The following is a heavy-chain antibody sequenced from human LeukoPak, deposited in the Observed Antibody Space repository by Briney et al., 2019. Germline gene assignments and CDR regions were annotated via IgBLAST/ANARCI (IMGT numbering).Heavy chain of an antibody. V-gene: IGHV4-59*08. J-gene: IGHJ6*02. CDR1: GGSISGFF. CDR3: ARHRGDYYGSGSYYSFPYYGMDV. D-gene: IGHD3-10*01. CDR2: IKYSGST. Sequence: SETLSLTCTVSGGSISGFFWTWIRQPPGKGLEWIGNIKYSGSTNYNPSLKSRVTISVDTSKNQFSLKLSSVTAADTAVYYCARHRGDYYGSGSYYSFPYYGMDVWGQGTTVTVSS.